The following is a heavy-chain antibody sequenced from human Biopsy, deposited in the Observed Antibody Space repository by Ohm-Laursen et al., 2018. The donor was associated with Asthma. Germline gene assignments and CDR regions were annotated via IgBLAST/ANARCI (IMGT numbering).Heavy chain of an antibody. CDR3: ARHWDWGSFFDY. CDR1: GGSMSSSSYY. CDR2: ISYTGSA. Sequence: SETLSLTCTASGGSMSSSSYYWGWIRQPPGKGLEWMGSISYTGSAYHNPSLKSRVTISVDTSKNHFSLKLSSVTAADTAAYYCARHWDWGSFFDYWGQGTPVTVSS. J-gene: IGHJ4*02. V-gene: IGHV4-39*01. D-gene: IGHD7-27*01.